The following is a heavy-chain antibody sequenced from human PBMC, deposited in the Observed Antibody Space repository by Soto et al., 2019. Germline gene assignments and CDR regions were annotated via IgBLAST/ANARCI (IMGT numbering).Heavy chain of an antibody. Sequence: QVQLQESGPGLRKPSQTLFLTCTVSGGYISSAGSFWSWVRQHPGKGLEWIGYMSHSETTHYNSSHKSRVTISLDTSKTQLSLTLDSLTTADTAVYYCARGYSRPDWFDSWGPGTLVIVSS. V-gene: IGHV4-31*03. CDR2: MSHSETT. CDR3: ARGYSRPDWFDS. J-gene: IGHJ5*01. CDR1: GGYISSAGSF. D-gene: IGHD5-12*01.